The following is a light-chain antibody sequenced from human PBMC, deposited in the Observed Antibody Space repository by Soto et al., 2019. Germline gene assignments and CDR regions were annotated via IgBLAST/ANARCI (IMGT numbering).Light chain of an antibody. CDR3: QQYNAWPRT. V-gene: IGKV3-15*01. CDR1: QSVGGD. J-gene: IGKJ2*01. CDR2: GAV. Sequence: EVVMTQSPVTLSVSPGERATLSCRASQSVGGDLAWYQQTPGQTPRLLIYGAVTRATGVAARFSGAGSGTEFALTVDSLQSEDVEIYYCQQYNAWPRTFGQGTKLEI.